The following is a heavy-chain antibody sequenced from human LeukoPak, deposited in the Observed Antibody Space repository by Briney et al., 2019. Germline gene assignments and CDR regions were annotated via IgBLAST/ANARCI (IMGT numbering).Heavy chain of an antibody. V-gene: IGHV4-59*01. CDR3: ARWGHFDTSGYFVVDY. D-gene: IGHD3-22*01. Sequence: ASETLSLTCSISDGSISSYYWNWIRQSPGKGLEWIGHIHYSGSTHYNPSLQSRVSISIDTSKNHFSLKLRSVTAVDAAVYYCARWGHFDTSGYFVVDYWGQGTLVTVSS. CDR2: IHYSGST. CDR1: DGSISSYY. J-gene: IGHJ4*02.